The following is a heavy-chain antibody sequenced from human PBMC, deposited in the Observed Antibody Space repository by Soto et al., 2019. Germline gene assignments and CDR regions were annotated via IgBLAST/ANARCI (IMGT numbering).Heavy chain of an antibody. V-gene: IGHV1-18*01. CDR1: GYSFTGDL. CDR3: ERAHVESYYYYGMDV. Sequence: AVSLNLSCKSAGYSFTGDLVSWRRHAPRQGLEWMGWISAYNGNTNYAQKLQGRVTMTTDTATSTAYMELRSLRYDDTAVYYCERAHVESYYYYGMDVWGQGTTVTVSS. CDR2: ISAYNGNT. D-gene: IGHD2-21*01. J-gene: IGHJ6*02.